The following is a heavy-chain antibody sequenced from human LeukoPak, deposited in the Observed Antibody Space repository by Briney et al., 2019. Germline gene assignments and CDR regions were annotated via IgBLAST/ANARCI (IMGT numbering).Heavy chain of an antibody. CDR1: GGSITTYN. J-gene: IGHJ6*02. CDR2: IYSSGAT. V-gene: IGHV4-59*12. Sequence: SETLSLICTVSGGSITTYNWIWIRQTPGQALEWIGHIYSSGATKYNPSLKSRATILLDTSKNQLSLKLSSVSAADTAVYYCARDVVVVPAAIHYGMDVWGQGTTVTVSS. D-gene: IGHD2-2*01. CDR3: ARDVVVVPAAIHYGMDV.